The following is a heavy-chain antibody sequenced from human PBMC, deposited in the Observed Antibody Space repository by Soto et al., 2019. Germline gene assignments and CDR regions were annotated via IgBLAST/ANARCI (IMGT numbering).Heavy chain of an antibody. D-gene: IGHD1-26*01. Sequence: KPSETLSLTCAVYGGSFSGYYWSWIRQPPGKGLEWIGEINHSGSTNYNPSLKSRVTISVDTSKNQFSLKLSSVTAADTAVYYCARGFGGSYKSWGQGTLVTVSS. V-gene: IGHV4-34*01. CDR1: GGSFSGYY. CDR2: INHSGST. CDR3: ARGFGGSYKS. J-gene: IGHJ5*02.